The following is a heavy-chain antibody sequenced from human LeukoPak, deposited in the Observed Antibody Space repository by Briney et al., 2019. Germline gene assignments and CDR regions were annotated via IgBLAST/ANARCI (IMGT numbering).Heavy chain of an antibody. CDR1: GFTFRDYG. Sequence: PGGSLRLSCLTSGFTFRDYGLGWVRQAPGMGLEWVSFIRSRIYGGAPEYAASVRGRFSVSRDDSESIAYLQMNNLKSEDTAVYYCARGPTVSGAKYYFDFWSPGTLVTVSS. D-gene: IGHD3-10*01. J-gene: IGHJ4*02. CDR2: IRSRIYGGAP. V-gene: IGHV3-49*04. CDR3: ARGPTVSGAKYYFDF.